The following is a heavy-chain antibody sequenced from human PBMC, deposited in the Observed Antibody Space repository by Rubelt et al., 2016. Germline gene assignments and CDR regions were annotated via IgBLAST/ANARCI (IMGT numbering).Heavy chain of an antibody. V-gene: IGHV3-11*01. CDR2: ISSSDSTI. Sequence: VQLLESGGDLVQPGGSLTLSCAASGFIFNNFAMSWVRQPPGKGLEWVSYISSSDSTIYYADSVKGRFTISRDNAKNSLYLQMNSLRAEDTAVYYCARASYSSSLTTYYYYGMDVWGQGTMVIVSS. CDR3: ARASYSSSLTTYYYYGMDV. J-gene: IGHJ6*02. D-gene: IGHD6-13*01. CDR1: GFIFNNFA.